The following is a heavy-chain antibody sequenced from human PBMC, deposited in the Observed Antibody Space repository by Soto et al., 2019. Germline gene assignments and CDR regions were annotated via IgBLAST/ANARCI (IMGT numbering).Heavy chain of an antibody. D-gene: IGHD3-22*01. V-gene: IGHV1-18*01. CDR3: ARDPNNPYYDSSGQWDY. J-gene: IGHJ4*02. Sequence: GASVKVSCKASGYTFTSYGISWVRQAPGQGLEWMGWISAYNGNTNYAQKLQGRVTMTTDTSTSTAYMELRSLRSDDTAVYYCARDPNNPYYDSSGQWDYWGRGTLVTVSS. CDR1: GYTFTSYG. CDR2: ISAYNGNT.